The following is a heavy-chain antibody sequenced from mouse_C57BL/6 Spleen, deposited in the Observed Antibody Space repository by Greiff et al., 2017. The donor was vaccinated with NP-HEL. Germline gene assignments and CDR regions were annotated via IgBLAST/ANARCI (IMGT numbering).Heavy chain of an antibody. V-gene: IGHV5-17*01. Sequence: EVNVVESGGGLVKPGGSLKLSCAASGFTFSDYGMHWVRQAPEKGLEWVAYISSGSSTIYYADTVKGRFTISRDNAKNTLFLQMTSLRSEDTAMYYCATTVVATRYAMDYWGQGTSVTVSS. CDR1: GFTFSDYG. CDR3: ATTVVATRYAMDY. J-gene: IGHJ4*01. D-gene: IGHD1-1*01. CDR2: ISSGSSTI.